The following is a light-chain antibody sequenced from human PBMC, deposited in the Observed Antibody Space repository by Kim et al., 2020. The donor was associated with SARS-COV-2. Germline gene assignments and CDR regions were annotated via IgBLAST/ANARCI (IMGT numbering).Light chain of an antibody. J-gene: IGKJ4*01. V-gene: IGKV3-11*01. CDR2: EAA. CDR3: QQRGTWTPALT. Sequence: PGESATPSCRARHKVDINLAWYKQTTGQPPRLLIYEAAIRAAGIPDRFSGSGSGTDFTLTIGSLAPEDFAVYYCQQRGTWTPALTFGGGTKVDIK. CDR1: HKVDIN.